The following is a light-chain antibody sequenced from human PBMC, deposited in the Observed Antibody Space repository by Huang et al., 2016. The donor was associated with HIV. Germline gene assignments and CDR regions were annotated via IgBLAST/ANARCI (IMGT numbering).Light chain of an antibody. CDR1: QSLLHRNGYNY. CDR2: LGS. V-gene: IGKV2-28*01. CDR3: MQAIQIPT. J-gene: IGKJ3*01. Sequence: DIVMTQSPLSLPVTPGEPASISCRSSQSLLHRNGYNYLDWYLQKPGQSPQLLIYLGSNRASGVPDRFSGSGSGTDFTLKISRVEAEDVGIYYCMQAIQIPTFGPVTKVDIK.